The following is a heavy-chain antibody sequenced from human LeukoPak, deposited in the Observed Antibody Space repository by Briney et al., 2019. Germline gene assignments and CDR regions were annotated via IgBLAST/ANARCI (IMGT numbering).Heavy chain of an antibody. CDR1: GYTFTGCY. Sequence: ASVKVSCKASGYTFTGCYMHWVRQAPGQGLEWMGWINPNSGGTNYAQKLQGRVTMTTDTSTSTAYMELRSLRSDDTAVYYCARVLTRITMVRGVIAPYDAFDIWGQGTMVTVSS. CDR2: INPNSGGT. CDR3: ARVLTRITMVRGVIAPYDAFDI. J-gene: IGHJ3*02. V-gene: IGHV1-2*02. D-gene: IGHD3-10*01.